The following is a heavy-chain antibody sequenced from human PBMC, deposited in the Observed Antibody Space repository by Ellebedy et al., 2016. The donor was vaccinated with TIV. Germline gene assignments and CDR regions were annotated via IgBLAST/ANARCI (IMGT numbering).Heavy chain of an antibody. D-gene: IGHD1-26*01. Sequence: SVKVSCXSSGYTFTHYPVTWVRQAPGQGLEWMGTIIPAFGTAQYAQEFQGRVTITAGRYTNIAYLDLSSLRSDDTAVYYCARANSGSYLYDSWGQGTLVAVSS. V-gene: IGHV1-69*06. CDR3: ARANSGSYLYDS. CDR2: IIPAFGTA. J-gene: IGHJ4*02. CDR1: GYTFTHYP.